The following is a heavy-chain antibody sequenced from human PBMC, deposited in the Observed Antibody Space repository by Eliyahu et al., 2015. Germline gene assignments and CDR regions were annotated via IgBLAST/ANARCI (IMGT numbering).Heavy chain of an antibody. D-gene: IGHD3-10*01. CDR1: GVSISSXGNY. J-gene: IGHJ5*02. CDR2: IYYSGST. CDR3: ARGLGFTMVRGVSRWFDP. V-gene: IGHV4-31*03. Sequence: QVQLQESGPGLVKPSETLSLTCTVSGVSISSXGNYWSWISQHPGKGLEWIGYIYYSGSTYYNPSLKSRVIISVDTSKNQFSLKLSSVTAADTAVYYCARGLGFTMVRGVSRWFDPWGQGTLVTVSS.